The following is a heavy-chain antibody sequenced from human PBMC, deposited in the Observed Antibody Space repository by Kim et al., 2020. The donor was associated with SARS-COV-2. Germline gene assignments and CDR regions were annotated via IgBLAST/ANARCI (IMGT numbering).Heavy chain of an antibody. Sequence: DYVKGRFTISRDSAKNTLYLQLNSLRAEDTAVYYCAIVASKLRFLNFEYWGQGTLVTVSP. V-gene: IGHV3-23*01. CDR3: AIVASKLRFLNFEY. D-gene: IGHD3-3*01. J-gene: IGHJ4*02.